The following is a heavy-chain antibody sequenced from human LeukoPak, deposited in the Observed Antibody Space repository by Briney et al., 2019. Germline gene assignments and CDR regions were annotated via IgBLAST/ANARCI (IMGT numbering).Heavy chain of an antibody. J-gene: IGHJ4*02. Sequence: GRSLRLSCAASGFTFSSYAMHWVRQAPGKGLEWVAVISYDGSNKYYADSVKGRFTISRDNSKNTLYLQMNSLRAEDAAVYYCAKEGSYCSSTSCYLDYWGQGTLVTVSS. D-gene: IGHD2-2*01. CDR1: GFTFSSYA. CDR2: ISYDGSNK. CDR3: AKEGSYCSSTSCYLDY. V-gene: IGHV3-30*18.